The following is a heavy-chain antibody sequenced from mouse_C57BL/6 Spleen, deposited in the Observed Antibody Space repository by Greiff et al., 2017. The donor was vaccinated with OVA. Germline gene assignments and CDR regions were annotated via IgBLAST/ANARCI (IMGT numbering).Heavy chain of an antibody. CDR3: VRHDYGYYPRMDY. CDR2: IRSKSNNYAT. Sequence: EVKLVESGGGLVQPKGSLKLSCAASGFSFNTYAMNWVRQAPGKGLEWVARIRSKSNNYATYSADSVKDRFTISRDDSESMLYLQMNNLKTEDTAMYYCVRHDYGYYPRMDYWGQGTSVTVSS. V-gene: IGHV10-1*01. D-gene: IGHD2-3*01. J-gene: IGHJ4*01. CDR1: GFSFNTYA.